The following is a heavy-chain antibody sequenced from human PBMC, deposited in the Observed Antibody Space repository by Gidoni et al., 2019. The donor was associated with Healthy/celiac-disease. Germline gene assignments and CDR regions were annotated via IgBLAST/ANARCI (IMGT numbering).Heavy chain of an antibody. D-gene: IGHD3-10*01. V-gene: IGHV3-9*01. CDR1: GFTFDAYA. CDR2: ISWNSGSI. J-gene: IGHJ4*02. Sequence: EVQLVESGGGLVQPGRSLRLSCAASGFTFDAYAMHWVRQAPGKGLEWVSGISWNSGSIGYADSVKGRFTISRDNAKNSLYLQMNSLRAEDTALYYCAKDIGVPYYGSGSYHYFDYWGQGTLVTVSS. CDR3: AKDIGVPYYGSGSYHYFDY.